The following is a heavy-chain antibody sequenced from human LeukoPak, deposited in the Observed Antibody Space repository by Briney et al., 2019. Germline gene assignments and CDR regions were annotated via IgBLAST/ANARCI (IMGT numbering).Heavy chain of an antibody. CDR2: IYYSGST. V-gene: IGHV4-59*08. CDR1: GGSISSYY. Sequence: KPSETLSLTCTVSGGSISSYYRTWIRQPPEKGLEWIGYIYYSGSTRYNPSLESRVTISVDTSKNQFSLKLSSVTAADTAVYYCARHRYSSGWSDYDYWGQGILVTVSS. D-gene: IGHD6-19*01. J-gene: IGHJ4*02. CDR3: ARHRYSSGWSDYDY.